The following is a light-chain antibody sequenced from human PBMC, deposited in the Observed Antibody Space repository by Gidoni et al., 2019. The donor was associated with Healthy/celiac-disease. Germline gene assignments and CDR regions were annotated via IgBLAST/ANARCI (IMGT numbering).Light chain of an antibody. V-gene: IGKV4-1*01. CDR3: QQYYSTPDT. CDR2: WAS. CDR1: QSVLYSSNNKNY. J-gene: IGKJ2*01. Sequence: DIVMTQSPDHLAVSLGERATINCKSSQSVLYSSNNKNYLAWYQQKPGQPPKLLIYWASTRESGVPDRFSGSGSGTDFTLTISSLQAEDVAVYYCQQYYSTPDTFGQGPKLKIK.